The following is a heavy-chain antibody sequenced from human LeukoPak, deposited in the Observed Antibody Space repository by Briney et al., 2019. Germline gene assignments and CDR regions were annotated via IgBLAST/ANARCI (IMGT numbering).Heavy chain of an antibody. V-gene: IGHV5-51*01. CDR2: IYPGDSDT. Sequence: GESLKTSCKASGSRFTSYWIGWVRAIPGKGLEWTGIIYPGDSDTRYSPSFQSQVTFSAARSSSTAYLQWTSLKASDTAMYYCARQPSLTFAGNLAYGGQGTLVTVSS. D-gene: IGHD4-23*01. CDR3: ARQPSLTFAGNLAY. J-gene: IGHJ4*02. CDR1: GSRFTSYW.